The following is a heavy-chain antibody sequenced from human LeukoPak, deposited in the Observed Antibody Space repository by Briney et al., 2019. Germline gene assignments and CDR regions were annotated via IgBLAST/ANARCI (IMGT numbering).Heavy chain of an antibody. D-gene: IGHD6-19*01. V-gene: IGHV4-4*08. J-gene: IGHJ5*02. CDR3: ARSPHNSAWYEKWFDP. CDR2: ISASGGT. Sequence: SETLSLTCTVSGGXISTYYWSWIRQSPGKGREWLADISASGGTNYNPSLESRVTVSIDSSKNQFSLKLSSVTAADTAVFYCARSPHNSAWYEKWFDPWGQGTLVTVSS. CDR1: GGXISTYY.